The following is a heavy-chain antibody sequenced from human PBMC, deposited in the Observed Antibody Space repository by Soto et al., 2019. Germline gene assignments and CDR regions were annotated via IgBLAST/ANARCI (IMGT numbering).Heavy chain of an antibody. Sequence: GGSLRLSYAASGFTFSSYWMHWVRQAPGKGLEWVSFISWNSGSIDYADSVKGRFTISRDNAKNSLYLQMNSLRAEDTAVYYCARDRRIQLWSGSFDYWGQGTLVTVSS. V-gene: IGHV3-48*04. CDR1: GFTFSSYW. J-gene: IGHJ4*02. D-gene: IGHD5-18*01. CDR2: ISWNSGSI. CDR3: ARDRRIQLWSGSFDY.